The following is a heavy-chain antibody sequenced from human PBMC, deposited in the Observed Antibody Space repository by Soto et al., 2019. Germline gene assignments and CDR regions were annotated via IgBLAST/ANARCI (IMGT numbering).Heavy chain of an antibody. CDR2: ISAYNGNT. J-gene: IGHJ4*02. D-gene: IGHD2-2*01. CDR3: ARDRSSSDY. CDR1: GYTFTGYY. Sequence: ASVKVSCKASGYTFTGYYMHWVRQAPGQGLEWMGWISAYNGNTNYAQKLQGRVSMTTDTSTSTAYMELRSLRSDDTAVYYCARDRSSSDYWGQGTLVTVSS. V-gene: IGHV1-18*04.